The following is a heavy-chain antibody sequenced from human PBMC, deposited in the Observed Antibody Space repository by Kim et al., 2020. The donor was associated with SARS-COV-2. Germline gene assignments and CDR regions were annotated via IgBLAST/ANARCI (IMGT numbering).Heavy chain of an antibody. CDR2: IYYSGST. CDR3: VTYYYDSSGYLFDY. J-gene: IGHJ4*02. D-gene: IGHD3-22*01. Sequence: SETLSLTCTVSGGSISSSSYYWGWIRQPPGKGLEWIGSIYYSGSTYYNPSLKSRVTISVDTSKNQFSLKLSSVTAADTAVYYCVTYYYDSSGYLFDYWGQGTLVTVSS. V-gene: IGHV4-39*01. CDR1: GGSISSSSYY.